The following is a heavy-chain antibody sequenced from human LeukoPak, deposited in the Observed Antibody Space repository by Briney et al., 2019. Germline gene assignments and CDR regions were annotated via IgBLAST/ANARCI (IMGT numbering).Heavy chain of an antibody. J-gene: IGHJ4*02. CDR3: ASSSWYGKFDY. Sequence: PSETLSLTCTVSGGSISSYYWSWIRQPPGKGLEWIGYIYYRGSTNYSPSLKSRVTISVDTSKNQFSLKLSSVTAADTAVYYCASSSWYGKFDYLGQGTLVTVSS. D-gene: IGHD6-13*01. CDR1: GGSISSYY. V-gene: IGHV4-59*08. CDR2: IYYRGST.